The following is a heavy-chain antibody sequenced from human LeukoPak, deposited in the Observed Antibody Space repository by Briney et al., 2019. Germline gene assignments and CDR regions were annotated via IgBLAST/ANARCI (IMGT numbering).Heavy chain of an antibody. Sequence: GGSLRLSCAASGFTFSTYGMSWVRQAPGKGLDWVSAISGSGGRTNYADSVAGRFTVSRDNSKNTLYLQMNSLRAEDTAVYYCAKDLAGPGDYWGQGTLVTVSS. J-gene: IGHJ4*02. V-gene: IGHV3-23*01. CDR3: AKDLAGPGDY. CDR1: GFTFSTYG. CDR2: ISGSGGRT.